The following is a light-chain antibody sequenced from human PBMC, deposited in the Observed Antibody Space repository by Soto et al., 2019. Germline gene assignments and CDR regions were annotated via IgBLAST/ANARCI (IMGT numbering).Light chain of an antibody. J-gene: IGKJ3*01. CDR2: GAS. CDR1: QSVSSS. Sequence: EIVMTQSPATLSVSPGERVTLSCRASQSVSSSFAWYQQKPGQPPRLLIYGASTKATGIPARFSGSGCGTEFTLTISSLQAEDFAVYYCQQYNNRPPFTFGPGTKVDIK. CDR3: QQYNNRPPFT. V-gene: IGKV3-15*01.